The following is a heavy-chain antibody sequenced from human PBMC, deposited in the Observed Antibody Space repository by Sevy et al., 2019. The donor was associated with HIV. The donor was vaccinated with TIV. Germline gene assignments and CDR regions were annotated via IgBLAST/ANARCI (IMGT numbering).Heavy chain of an antibody. CDR2: ISSSGSNI. J-gene: IGHJ4*02. CDR3: ARHDSSGYYFQYYFDY. D-gene: IGHD3-22*01. Sequence: GGSLRLSCAASGFTFSDYYMSWIRQAPGKGLEWVSKISSSGSNIYYADSVKGRFTISRDNAKKSLYLQMISLRAEDTALYYCARHDSSGYYFQYYFDYWGQGTLVTVSS. V-gene: IGHV3-11*01. CDR1: GFTFSDYY.